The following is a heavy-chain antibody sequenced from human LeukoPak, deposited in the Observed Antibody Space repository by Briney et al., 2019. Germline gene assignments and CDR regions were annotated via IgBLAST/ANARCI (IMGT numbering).Heavy chain of an antibody. D-gene: IGHD5-18*01. CDR2: INHSGST. J-gene: IGHJ6*03. V-gene: IGHV4-34*01. Sequence: SETLSLTCAVYGGSFSGYYWSWIRQPPGKGLEWIGEINHSGSTNYNPSLKSRVTISVDTSKNQFSLKLSSVTAADTAVYYCARGRGYGYWYYCMDVWGKGTTVTVSS. CDR3: ARGRGYGYWYYCMDV. CDR1: GGSFSGYY.